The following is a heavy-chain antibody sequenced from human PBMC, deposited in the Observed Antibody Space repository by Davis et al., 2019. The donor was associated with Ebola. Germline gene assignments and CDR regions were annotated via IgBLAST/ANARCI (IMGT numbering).Heavy chain of an antibody. D-gene: IGHD1-1*01. V-gene: IGHV4-59*08. J-gene: IGHJ5*02. Sequence: PSETLSLTCTVSGGSISSYYWSWIRQPPGKGLEWIGYIYYSGSTNYNPSLKSRVTISVDTSKNQFSLKLSSVTAADTAVYYCARHVSRTDYDLWGQGTLVTVSS. CDR3: ARHVSRTDYDL. CDR1: GGSISSYY. CDR2: IYYSGST.